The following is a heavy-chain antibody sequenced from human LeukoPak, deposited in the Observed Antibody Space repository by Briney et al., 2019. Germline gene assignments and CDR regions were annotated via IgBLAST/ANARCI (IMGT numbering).Heavy chain of an antibody. CDR3: ARGATHYGDYTYYYGMDV. D-gene: IGHD4-17*01. J-gene: IGHJ6*02. CDR2: MNPNSGNT. CDR1: GYTFTSYD. V-gene: IGHV1-8*01. Sequence: GASVKVSCKASGYTFTSYDINWVRQATGQGLEWMGWMNPNSGNTGYAQKFQGRVTMTRNTSISTAYMELSSLRSEDTAVYYCARGATHYGDYTYYYGMDVWGQGTTVTVSS.